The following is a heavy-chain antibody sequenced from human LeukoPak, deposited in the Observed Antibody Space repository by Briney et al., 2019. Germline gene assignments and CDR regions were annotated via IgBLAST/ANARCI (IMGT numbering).Heavy chain of an antibody. CDR2: IYYSGST. CDR1: GGSISSYH. J-gene: IGHJ4*02. CDR3: ATSRRYSYGFNFDY. D-gene: IGHD5-18*01. V-gene: IGHV4-59*01. Sequence: SETLSLTCTVSGGSISSYHWSWIRQPPGKGLEWIGYIYYSGSTNYNPSLKSRVTISVDTSKNQFSLKLSSVTAADTAVYYCATSRRYSYGFNFDYWGQGTLVTVSS.